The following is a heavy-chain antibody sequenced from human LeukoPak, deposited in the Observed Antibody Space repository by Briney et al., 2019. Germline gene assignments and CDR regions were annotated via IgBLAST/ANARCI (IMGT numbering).Heavy chain of an antibody. D-gene: IGHD3-22*01. Sequence: HGESLKISCKGSGYSFTSYWIGWVRQMPGKGLEWMGIIYPGDSDTRYSPSFQGQVTISADKSISTAYLQWSSLKASDTAMYYCASSQTNYYGISGYYYTAFDIWGQGTMVTVSS. V-gene: IGHV5-51*01. J-gene: IGHJ3*02. CDR2: IYPGDSDT. CDR1: GYSFTSYW. CDR3: ASSQTNYYGISGYYYTAFDI.